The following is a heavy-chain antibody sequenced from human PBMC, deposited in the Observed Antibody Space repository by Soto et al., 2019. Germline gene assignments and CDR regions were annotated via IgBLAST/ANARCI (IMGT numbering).Heavy chain of an antibody. D-gene: IGHD6-6*01. CDR3: AREGSLGIAARPFYGYYYMDV. J-gene: IGHJ6*03. CDR1: GGSFSGYY. CDR2: INHSGST. V-gene: IGHV4-34*01. Sequence: SETLSLTCAVYGGSFSGYYWSWIRQPPGKGLEWIGEINHSGSTNYNPSLKSRVTISVDTSKNQFSLKLSSVTAADTAVYYCAREGSLGIAARPFYGYYYMDVWGKGTTVTVSS.